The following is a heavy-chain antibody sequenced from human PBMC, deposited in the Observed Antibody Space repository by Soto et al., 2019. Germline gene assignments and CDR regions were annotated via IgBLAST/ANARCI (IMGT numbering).Heavy chain of an antibody. CDR1: GDSVSSNSAA. D-gene: IGHD1-1*01. J-gene: IGHJ6*02. CDR3: ARDLEGALHTVSYYYYYGMDV. CDR2: TYYRSKWYN. V-gene: IGHV6-1*01. Sequence: SQTLSLTCXISGDSVSSNSAAWNWIRQSPSRGLEWLGRTYYRSKWYNDYAVSVKSRITINPDTSKNQFSLQLNSVTPEDTAVYYCARDLEGALHTVSYYYYYGMDVWGQGTTVTVSS.